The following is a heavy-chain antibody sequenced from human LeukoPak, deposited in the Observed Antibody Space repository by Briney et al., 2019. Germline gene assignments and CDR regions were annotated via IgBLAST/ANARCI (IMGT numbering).Heavy chain of an antibody. CDR3: IGSGGWPGY. Sequence: GGSLRLSCAASGFTFSSYWMHWVRQAPGKGQVWVSRIASDGSTVYADSVKGRFTISRDNAKDTVYLQMNSLRVEDTAVYYCIGSGGWPGYWGQGTLVTVSS. J-gene: IGHJ4*02. CDR1: GFTFSSYW. D-gene: IGHD1-26*01. V-gene: IGHV3-74*01. CDR2: IASDGST.